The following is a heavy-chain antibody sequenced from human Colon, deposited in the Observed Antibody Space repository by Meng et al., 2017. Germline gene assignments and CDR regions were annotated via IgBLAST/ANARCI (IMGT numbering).Heavy chain of an antibody. D-gene: IGHD6-19*01. CDR3: GKREHISGLTY. Sequence: QVQLVQFGAEVKKPGASVKVSCKASGYTFTDYYIHWVRQAPGQGLEWMGRINPKSGGTNSAQIFQGRVTMTRDTSISTVYMELTRLRSDDTALYYCGKREHISGLTYWGQGTLVTVSS. J-gene: IGHJ4*02. CDR1: GYTFTDYY. V-gene: IGHV1-2*06. CDR2: INPKSGGT.